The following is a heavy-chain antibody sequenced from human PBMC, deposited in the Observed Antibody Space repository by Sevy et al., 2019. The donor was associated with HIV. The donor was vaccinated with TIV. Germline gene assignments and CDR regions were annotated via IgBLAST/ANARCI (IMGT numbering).Heavy chain of an antibody. J-gene: IGHJ5*02. D-gene: IGHD2-8*01. CDR3: TRSGGAFDNGFDP. Sequence: GGSLRLSCTAPGFTFSSYDMNWVRQAPGKGLEWVSKISSSGSSIYYADSVKGRFTISRDNAKNSLNLQMNSLRAEDTAVYYCTRSGGAFDNGFDPWGQGTLVTVSS. CDR1: GFTFSSYD. V-gene: IGHV3-48*03. CDR2: ISSSGSSI.